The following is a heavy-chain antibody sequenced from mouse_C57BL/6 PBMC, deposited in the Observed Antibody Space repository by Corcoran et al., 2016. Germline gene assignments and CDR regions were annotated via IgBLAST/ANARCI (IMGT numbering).Heavy chain of an antibody. J-gene: IGHJ4*01. Sequence: QVQLQQSGAELVKPGASVKISCKASGYAFSSYWMNWVKQRPGKGLEWIGQIYPGDGDTNYNGKFKGKATLTADKSSSTAYMQLSSLTSEDSAVYFCARGLGANYAMDYWGQGTSVTVSS. V-gene: IGHV1-80*01. CDR2: IYPGDGDT. D-gene: IGHD3-1*01. CDR3: ARGLGANYAMDY. CDR1: GYAFSSYW.